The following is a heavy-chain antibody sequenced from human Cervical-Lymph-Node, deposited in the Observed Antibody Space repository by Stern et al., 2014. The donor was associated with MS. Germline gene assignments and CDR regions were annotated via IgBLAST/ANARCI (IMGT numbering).Heavy chain of an antibody. CDR2: ISYDGSNK. Sequence: VQLVESGGGVVQPGRSLRLSCAASGFTFSSYAMHWVRQAPGKGLEWVAVISYDGSNKYYADSVKGRFTISRDNSKNTLYLQMNSLRAEDTAVYYCAREQRLGELGSWGQGTLVTVSS. CDR3: AREQRLGELGS. D-gene: IGHD3-16*01. J-gene: IGHJ4*02. V-gene: IGHV3-30-3*01. CDR1: GFTFSSYA.